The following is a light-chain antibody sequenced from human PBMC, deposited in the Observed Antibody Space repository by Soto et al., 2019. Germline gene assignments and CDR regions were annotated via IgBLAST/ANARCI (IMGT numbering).Light chain of an antibody. V-gene: IGKV3-20*01. Sequence: EMVLTQSPGTLSLSPGERATLSCRASQSVSSSYLARYQQKPGQAPRLLIYGASSRATGMPDRFSGSGSGTDFTLTISSLETEGFAVYYCQQYGSTPRTFGQGTQVDIK. CDR2: GAS. CDR3: QQYGSTPRT. CDR1: QSVSSSY. J-gene: IGKJ1*01.